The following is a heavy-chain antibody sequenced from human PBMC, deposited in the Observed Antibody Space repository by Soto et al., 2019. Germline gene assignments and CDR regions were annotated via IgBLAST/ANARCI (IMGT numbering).Heavy chain of an antibody. CDR2: ISGSGGST. Sequence: PGGSLRLSCAASGFTFSSYAMSWVRQVPGKGLEWVSAISGSGGSTYYSDSVKGRFTISSDNSKNTLYLQMNSLRAEDTAVYYCANWAAPGYFDYWGQGTLVTVSS. J-gene: IGHJ4*02. D-gene: IGHD2-15*01. CDR1: GFTFSSYA. CDR3: ANWAAPGYFDY. V-gene: IGHV3-23*01.